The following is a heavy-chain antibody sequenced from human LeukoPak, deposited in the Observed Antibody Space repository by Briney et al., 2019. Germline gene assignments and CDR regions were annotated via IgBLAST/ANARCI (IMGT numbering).Heavy chain of an antibody. CDR1: GYTLTELS. V-gene: IGHV1-24*01. Sequence: ASVKVSCKVSGYTLTELSMHWVRQAPGKGLEWMGGFDPEDGETIYAQKFQGRVTMTEDTSTDTAYMELSSLRSEDTAVYYCATDLISALGELSYLDYWGQGTLATVSS. D-gene: IGHD3-16*02. CDR3: ATDLISALGELSYLDY. J-gene: IGHJ4*02. CDR2: FDPEDGET.